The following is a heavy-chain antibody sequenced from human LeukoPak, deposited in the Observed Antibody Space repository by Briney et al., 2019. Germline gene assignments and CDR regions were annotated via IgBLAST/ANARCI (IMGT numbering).Heavy chain of an antibody. CDR3: ARDMQLST. CDR2: IYSGGST. CDR1: GFTVSSNY. V-gene: IGHV3-53*01. Sequence: GGSLRLSCAASGFTVSSNYMSWVRQAPGEGLEWVSVIYSGGSTYYADSVRGRFTISRDNSKDTLFLQMNSLRAEDTAIYYCARDMQLSTWGLGTMVTVSS. D-gene: IGHD3-16*02. J-gene: IGHJ3*01.